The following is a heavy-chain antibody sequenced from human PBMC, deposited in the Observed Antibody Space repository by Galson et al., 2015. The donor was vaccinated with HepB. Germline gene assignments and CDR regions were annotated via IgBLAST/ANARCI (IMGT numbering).Heavy chain of an antibody. CDR1: GFTFDDYA. D-gene: IGHD6-13*01. Sequence: SLRLSCAASGFTFDDYAMHWVRQAPGKGLEWVSGISWNSGTIVYADSVKGRFTISRDNAKNSLYLQMNSLTSEDTALYYCAKERNRYTSSLLSFDYWGQGTLCTVSP. CDR2: ISWNSGTI. J-gene: IGHJ4*02. CDR3: AKERNRYTSSLLSFDY. V-gene: IGHV3-9*01.